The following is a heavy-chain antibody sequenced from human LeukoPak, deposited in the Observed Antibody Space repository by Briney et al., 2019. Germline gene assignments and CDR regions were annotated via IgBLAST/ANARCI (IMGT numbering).Heavy chain of an antibody. V-gene: IGHV1-2*02. CDR3: ARGVGRAARRSFAFDI. CDR2: INPNSGGT. Sequence: ASVKVSCKASGYTFTGYYMHWVRQAPGQGLEWMGWINPNSGGTNYAQKFQGRVTMTRDTSISTAYMELSSLRSEDTAVYYCARGVGRAARRSFAFDIWGQGTMVTVSS. J-gene: IGHJ3*02. CDR1: GYTFTGYY. D-gene: IGHD6-6*01.